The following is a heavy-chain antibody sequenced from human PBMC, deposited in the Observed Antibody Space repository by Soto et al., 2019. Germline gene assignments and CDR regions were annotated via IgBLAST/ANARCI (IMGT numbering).Heavy chain of an antibody. CDR3: ARVDILPVYGCMEV. D-gene: IGHD3-9*01. V-gene: IGHV4-30-4*01. Sequence: LSLTCTVSGDSISSGANYRSWIRQPPGKGLEGIGYIYYMGSTYYNPTLRRRVTISVERSKNLLALKLSSVTAADPAVYYCARVDILPVYGCMEVWGEATTVTVCS. CDR1: GDSISSGANY. J-gene: IGHJ6*04. CDR2: IYYMGST.